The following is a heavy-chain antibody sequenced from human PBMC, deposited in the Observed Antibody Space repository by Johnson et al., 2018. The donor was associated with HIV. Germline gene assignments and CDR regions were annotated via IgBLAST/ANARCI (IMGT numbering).Heavy chain of an antibody. CDR3: ARDLRDIVVPDAFDI. Sequence: QVQLVESGGGVVQPGRSLRLSCAASGFSFSDSAMHWVRQAPGKGLEWVAFIRYDGSNKYYADFVKGRFTISRDNSKSTLYLQMNSLRAEDTAVYYCARDLRDIVVPDAFDIWGQGTMVIVSS. D-gene: IGHD5-12*01. J-gene: IGHJ3*02. CDR2: IRYDGSNK. V-gene: IGHV3-33*08. CDR1: GFSFSDSA.